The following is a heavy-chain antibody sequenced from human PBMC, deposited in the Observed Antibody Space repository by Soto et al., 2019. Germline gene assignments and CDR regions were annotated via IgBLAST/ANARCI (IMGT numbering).Heavy chain of an antibody. D-gene: IGHD2-21*02. CDR3: ARDASRGGDLDI. Sequence: EVQLVESGGDLVQPGGSLRLSCATSGFTFTTYWMHWVSQAPGKGLEWVAHIKRDGSQKYYVDSVKGRFTISSDSARNSLYLQLNSLRVEDTAVYYCARDASRGGDLDIWGQGTMVTVSS. CDR1: GFTFTTYW. CDR2: IKRDGSQK. J-gene: IGHJ3*02. V-gene: IGHV3-7*01.